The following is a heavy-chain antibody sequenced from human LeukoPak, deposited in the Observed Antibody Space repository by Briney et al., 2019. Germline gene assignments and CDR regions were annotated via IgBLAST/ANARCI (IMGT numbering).Heavy chain of an antibody. D-gene: IGHD3-22*01. V-gene: IGHV3-23*01. Sequence: GGSLRLSCAASGITFSNYAVGWVRQAPGKGLEWVSSISGSGDITYYADSVKGRFTISRDNSKNTLYLQMKSLRAEDTAVHYCVPDSSGPFPNWFDPWGQGTLVTVSS. CDR2: ISGSGDIT. CDR1: GITFSNYA. CDR3: VPDSSGPFPNWFDP. J-gene: IGHJ5*02.